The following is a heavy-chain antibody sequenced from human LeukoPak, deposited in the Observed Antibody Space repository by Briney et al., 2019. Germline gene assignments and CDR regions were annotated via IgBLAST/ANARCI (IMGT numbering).Heavy chain of an antibody. J-gene: IGHJ4*02. CDR3: ARQLERWDYYFDY. CDR2: IYPGDSDT. CDR1: GYTFTSYW. V-gene: IGHV5-51*01. D-gene: IGHD1-1*01. Sequence: ASVKVSCKASGYTFTSYWIGWVRQMPGKGLEWMGIIYPGDSDTRYSPSFQGQVTISADKSISTAYLQWSSLKASDTAMYYCARQLERWDYYFDYWGQGTLVTVSS.